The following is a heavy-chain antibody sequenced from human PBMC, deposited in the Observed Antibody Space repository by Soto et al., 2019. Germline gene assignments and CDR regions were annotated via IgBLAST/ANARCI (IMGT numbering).Heavy chain of an antibody. D-gene: IGHD3-10*01. Sequence: SVKVPCNAVGYTLTMYYSRWVRQDPGQGLEWMGIINPSGGSTSHAQKFQGRVSMTRDTSTNTVYMELSGLRSEDTAVYYCARDSGSGYNSRYYNGMDVWGQGTTVTVSS. CDR3: ARDSGSGYNSRYYNGMDV. CDR1: GYTLTMYY. J-gene: IGHJ6*02. V-gene: IGHV1-46*01. CDR2: INPSGGST.